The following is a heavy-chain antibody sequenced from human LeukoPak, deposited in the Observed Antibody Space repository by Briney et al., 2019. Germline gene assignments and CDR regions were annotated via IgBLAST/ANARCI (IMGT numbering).Heavy chain of an antibody. J-gene: IGHJ5*02. V-gene: IGHV5-51*01. CDR2: IYPGDSDT. CDR3: ARHGQYYDFWSGYYWFDP. D-gene: IGHD3-3*01. Sequence: GESLKISCKGSGCSFTSYWIGWVRQMPGKGLEWMGIIYPGDSDTSYSPSFQGQVTISADKSISTAYLQWSSLRASDTAMYYCARHGQYYDFWSGYYWFDPWGQGTLVTVSS. CDR1: GCSFTSYW.